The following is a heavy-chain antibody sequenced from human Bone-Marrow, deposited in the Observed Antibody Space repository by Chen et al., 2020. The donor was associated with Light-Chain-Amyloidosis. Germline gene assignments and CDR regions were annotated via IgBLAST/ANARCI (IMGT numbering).Heavy chain of an antibody. J-gene: IGHJ5*02. Sequence: EVQLVESGGGVVQRGGSLRLSCAASGFSFADYALHWVRQAPGKGLEWVALISGDGSRTYYADSVMGRFTISRDNSKNSLYLQMNSLRTEDTALYYCAKDLRGYVTGNVINPWGQGTLVTVSS. D-gene: IGHD3-9*01. CDR1: GFSFADYA. CDR3: AKDLRGYVTGNVINP. V-gene: IGHV3-43*02. CDR2: ISGDGSRT.